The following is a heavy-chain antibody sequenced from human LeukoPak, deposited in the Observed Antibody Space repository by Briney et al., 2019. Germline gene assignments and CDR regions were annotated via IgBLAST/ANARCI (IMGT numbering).Heavy chain of an antibody. CDR2: IKQDGSEK. CDR1: GFTFSSYW. Sequence: GGSLRLSCAASGFTFSSYWMSWVRQAPGKGLEWVANIKQDGSEKYYVDSVKGRFTISRDNAKNSLHLQINSLRAEDTAVYYCARVYPWYSGSFKFDYWGQGTLVTVSS. V-gene: IGHV3-7*01. CDR3: ARVYPWYSGSFKFDY. D-gene: IGHD1-26*01. J-gene: IGHJ4*02.